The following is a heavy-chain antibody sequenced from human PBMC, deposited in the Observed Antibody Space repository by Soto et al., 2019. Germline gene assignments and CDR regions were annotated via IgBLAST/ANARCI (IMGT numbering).Heavy chain of an antibody. CDR2: ISAYNGNT. D-gene: IGHD3-3*01. Sequence: ASVKVSCKASGYTFTRYGISWVRQAPGQGLEWMGWISAYNGNTNYAQKLQGRVTMTTDTSTSTAYMELRSLRSDDTAVYYCARYYDFWSGYKYNWFDPWGQGTLVTVSS. V-gene: IGHV1-18*01. J-gene: IGHJ5*02. CDR1: GYTFTRYG. CDR3: ARYYDFWSGYKYNWFDP.